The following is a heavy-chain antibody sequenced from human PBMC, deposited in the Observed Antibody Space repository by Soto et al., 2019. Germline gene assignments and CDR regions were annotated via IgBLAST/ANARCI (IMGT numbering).Heavy chain of an antibody. Sequence: EVQLVESGGGLVQPGGSLRLSCSASGFSLSDYWIHWVRHLPGKGLVWVSRIKNDGSGTSYADSVIGRFTISRDNAKNTLYLQMTSLRVDDTAVYYCARGPAGDRSGNYGMSVWGQGTTVIVSS. D-gene: IGHD3-22*01. J-gene: IGHJ6*02. CDR3: ARGPAGDRSGNYGMSV. V-gene: IGHV3-74*01. CDR2: IKNDGSGT. CDR1: GFSLSDYW.